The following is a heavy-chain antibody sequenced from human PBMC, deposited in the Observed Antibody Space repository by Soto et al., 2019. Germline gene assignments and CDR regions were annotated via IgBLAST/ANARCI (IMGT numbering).Heavy chain of an antibody. CDR1: GFNVNSDY. D-gene: IGHD2-21*02. Sequence: GGSLRLSCAASGFNVNSDYMNWVRQTPGKGLEWVASIYSGGTTYYADSVRGRFTISSDKSKNTLYFQLSSLRIEDTAVYYCTRDGRGLGRLSLFEYWGQGVLVTVSS. J-gene: IGHJ4*02. V-gene: IGHV3-53*01. CDR3: TRDGRGLGRLSLFEY. CDR2: IYSGGTT.